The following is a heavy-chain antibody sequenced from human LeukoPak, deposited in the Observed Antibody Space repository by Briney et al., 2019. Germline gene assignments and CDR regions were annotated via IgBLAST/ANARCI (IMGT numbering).Heavy chain of an antibody. CDR1: GFTFSSYA. CDR2: IYSDGST. V-gene: IGHV3-53*01. J-gene: IGHJ4*02. Sequence: TGGSLRLSCAASGFTFSSYAMSWVRQAPGKGLEWVSVIYSDGSTYYADSVKGRFTISRDNSRNTLYLQMNSLRAEDTAVYYCASGSPDLVGPTIFAYWGQGTLVTVSS. CDR3: ASGSPDLVGPTIFAY. D-gene: IGHD1-26*01.